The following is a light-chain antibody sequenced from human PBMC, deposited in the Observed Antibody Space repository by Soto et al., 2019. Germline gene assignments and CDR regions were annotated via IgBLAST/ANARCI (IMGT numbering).Light chain of an antibody. Sequence: QSALTQPASVSGSPGQSITISCTGTSSDVGSYNLVSWYQQHPGKAPKVMIYEVSKRPSGVSNRFSGSKSGNTASLTISGLQAEYEADYYCCSYTGSSTVVFGGGTKLTVL. CDR3: CSYTGSSTVV. CDR2: EVS. CDR1: SSDVGSYNL. J-gene: IGLJ2*01. V-gene: IGLV2-23*02.